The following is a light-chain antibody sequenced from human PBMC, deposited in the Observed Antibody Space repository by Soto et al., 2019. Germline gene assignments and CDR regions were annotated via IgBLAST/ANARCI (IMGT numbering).Light chain of an antibody. Sequence: QSALTQPPSASGSPGQSVTISCTGTSSDVGGYNYVSWYQQYPGKVPKLMIYEVNKRPSGVPDRFSGSKSGNTASLTFAVLQAEDEADYYCTSYAGGNNVFGTGTKLTVL. V-gene: IGLV2-8*01. CDR3: TSYAGGNNV. J-gene: IGLJ1*01. CDR2: EVN. CDR1: SSDVGGYNY.